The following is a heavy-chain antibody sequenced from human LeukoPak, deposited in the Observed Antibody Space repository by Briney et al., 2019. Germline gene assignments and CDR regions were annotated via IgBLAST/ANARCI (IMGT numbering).Heavy chain of an antibody. CDR2: VYYSGTT. V-gene: IGHV4-39*07. CDR1: GDSISLSFYY. D-gene: IGHD6-19*01. CDR3: ARGTLYRGWSYYLDF. J-gene: IGHJ4*02. Sequence: PSETLSLTCCVSGDSISLSFYYWGWIRQPPGKALEWIGSVYYSGTTSYNPSLKSRVTISVDMSKNHFSLRLRSVTAADTAMYYCARGTLYRGWSYYLDFWGQGSQVTVSS.